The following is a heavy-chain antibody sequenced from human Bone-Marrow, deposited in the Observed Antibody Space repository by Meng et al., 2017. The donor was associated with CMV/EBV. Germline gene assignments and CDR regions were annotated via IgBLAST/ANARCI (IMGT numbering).Heavy chain of an antibody. D-gene: IGHD3-10*01. V-gene: IGHV3-48*04. Sequence: GESLKISCAASGFTFSSYSMNWVRQAPGKGLEWVSYISSSGSTIYYADSVKGRFTISRDNAKNSLYLQMNSLRAEDTAVYYCARGVKVRGVIIPYDAFDIWGQGTMVTVSS. CDR2: ISSSGSTI. CDR1: GFTFSSYS. CDR3: ARGVKVRGVIIPYDAFDI. J-gene: IGHJ3*02.